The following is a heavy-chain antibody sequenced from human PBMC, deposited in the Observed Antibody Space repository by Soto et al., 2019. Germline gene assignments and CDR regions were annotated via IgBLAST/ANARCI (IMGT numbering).Heavy chain of an antibody. D-gene: IGHD2-2*01. J-gene: IGHJ4*02. CDR3: ASQVVYCSSTSCPFDY. V-gene: IGHV3-23*01. Sequence: PGGSLRLSCATSGFTFSSYAMSWVRQAPGKGLEWVSTISGSGGSTYYADSVKGRFTISRDNSKNTLYLQMNSLRAEDTAVFYCASQVVYCSSTSCPFDYWGQGTLVTVSS. CDR1: GFTFSSYA. CDR2: ISGSGGST.